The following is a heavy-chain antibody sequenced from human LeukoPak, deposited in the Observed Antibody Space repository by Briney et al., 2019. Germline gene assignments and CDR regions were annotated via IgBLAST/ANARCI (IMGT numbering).Heavy chain of an antibody. CDR2: IKSKSDGGAT. V-gene: IGHV3-15*01. CDR3: STAPAAVDY. D-gene: IGHD6-25*01. J-gene: IGHJ4*02. CDR1: GFTFRNYW. Sequence: GGSLRLSCAASGFTFRNYWMHWVRQAPGKGLEWVGRIKSKSDGGATDYAAPVKGRFTISRDDSKNTLYLQMNSLKTEDTAVYYCSTAPAAVDYWGQGTLVTVSS.